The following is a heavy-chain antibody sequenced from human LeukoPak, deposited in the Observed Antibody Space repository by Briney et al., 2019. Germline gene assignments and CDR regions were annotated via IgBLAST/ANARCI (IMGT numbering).Heavy chain of an antibody. CDR2: INPNNGDS. D-gene: IGHD6-25*01. CDR3: ARTTSFTASGYDY. CDR1: GYTFTNYH. J-gene: IGHJ4*02. Sequence: GASVKVSCKASGYTFTNYHINWVRHATAQGLEWMGWINPNNGDSGFAQKFQGRVTITRDTAMTTAYMELSSLTSEDTAIYFCARTTSFTASGYDYWGQGTLVTVSS. V-gene: IGHV1-8*03.